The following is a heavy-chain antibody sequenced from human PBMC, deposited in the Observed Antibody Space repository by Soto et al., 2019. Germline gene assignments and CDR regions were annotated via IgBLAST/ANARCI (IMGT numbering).Heavy chain of an antibody. CDR2: ISSSSSYI. CDR3: AFTGYSSGWYPDY. D-gene: IGHD6-19*01. J-gene: IGHJ4*02. Sequence: PGGSLRLSXAASGFTFSSYSMNWVRQAPGKGLEWVSSISSSSSYIYYADSVKGRFTISRDNAKNSLYLQMNSLRAEDTAVYYCAFTGYSSGWYPDYWGQGTLVTVSS. V-gene: IGHV3-21*01. CDR1: GFTFSSYS.